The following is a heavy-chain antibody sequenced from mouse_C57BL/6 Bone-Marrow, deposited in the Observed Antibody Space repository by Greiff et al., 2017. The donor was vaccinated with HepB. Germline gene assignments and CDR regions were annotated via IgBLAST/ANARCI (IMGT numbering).Heavy chain of an antibody. Sequence: VKQSCKASGYTFTSYWMHWVKQRPGRGLEWIGRIDPNSGGTKYNEKFKSKATLTVDKPSSTAYMQLSSLTSEDSAVYYCAREDYGSRGAWFAYWGQGTLVTVSA. CDR1: GYTFTSYW. CDR3: AREDYGSRGAWFAY. CDR2: IDPNSGGT. J-gene: IGHJ3*01. D-gene: IGHD1-1*01. V-gene: IGHV1-72*01.